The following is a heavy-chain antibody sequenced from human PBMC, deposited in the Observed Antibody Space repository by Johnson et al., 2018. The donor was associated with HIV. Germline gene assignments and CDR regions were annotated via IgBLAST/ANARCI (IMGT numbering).Heavy chain of an antibody. CDR2: IWFDGNNK. V-gene: IGHV3-33*01. D-gene: IGHD3-10*01. J-gene: IGHJ3*02. Sequence: VQLVESGGGVVQPGRSLRLSCAASGFSFSRFGMHWVRQAPGKGLDWVAVIWFDGNNKYYTESVKGRFTISRDNSKNTLYLQMNSLKTEDTAVYYCTREWELIWYAFDIWGQGTMVAVSS. CDR3: TREWELIWYAFDI. CDR1: GFSFSRFG.